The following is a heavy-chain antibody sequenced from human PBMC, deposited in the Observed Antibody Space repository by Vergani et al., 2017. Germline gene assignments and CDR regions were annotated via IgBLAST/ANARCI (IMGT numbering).Heavy chain of an antibody. J-gene: IGHJ4*02. CDR3: ARFAYCGGDCYASGDY. D-gene: IGHD2-21*02. CDR1: GYTFTSYG. Sequence: QVQLVQSGAEVKTPGASVKVSCKASGYTFTSYGISWVRQAPGQGLEWMGWISAYNGNTNYAQKLQGRVTMTTDTSTSTAYMGLRSLRSDDTAVYYCARFAYCGGDCYASGDYWGQGTLVTVSS. V-gene: IGHV1-18*01. CDR2: ISAYNGNT.